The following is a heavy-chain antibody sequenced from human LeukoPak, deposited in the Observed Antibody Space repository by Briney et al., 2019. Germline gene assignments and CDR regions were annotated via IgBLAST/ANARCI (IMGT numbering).Heavy chain of an antibody. Sequence: GRSLRLACAASGFTFSSYGMHWVRQPAGKGLEWVAFILYEVSHKYYADSVKGRFTISRDNTKNTLYLYMWSLRAEDTAVYYCAKVFQSGCHPHDAFDIWGQGTMVTVSS. CDR2: ILYEVSHK. D-gene: IGHD1-26*01. CDR1: GFTFSSYG. J-gene: IGHJ3*02. CDR3: AKVFQSGCHPHDAFDI. V-gene: IGHV3-30*02.